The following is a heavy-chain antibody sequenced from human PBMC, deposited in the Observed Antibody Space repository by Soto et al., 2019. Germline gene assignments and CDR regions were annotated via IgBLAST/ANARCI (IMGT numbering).Heavy chain of an antibody. J-gene: IGHJ4*01. Sequence: EVQMVESGGGVVQPGTSLRLSCAASGFLFDDDAMNWVRQAPGKGLEWVSGINWNSRTMVYVDSVKGRFTISRDNAKNSLYLQMNSLRPEDTAFYFCAKGTEYGVVLMSTFDYSCHESLVAVSS. CDR1: GFLFDDDA. V-gene: IGHV3-9*01. D-gene: IGHD3-3*01. CDR3: AKGTEYGVVLMSTFDY. CDR2: INWNSRTM.